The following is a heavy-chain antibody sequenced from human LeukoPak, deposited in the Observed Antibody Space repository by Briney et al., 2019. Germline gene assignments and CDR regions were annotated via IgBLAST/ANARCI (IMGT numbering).Heavy chain of an antibody. J-gene: IGHJ6*02. Sequence: GGSLRLSCAASGFSFSGYWMTWVRQAPGKGLEWVANVKSDGSEKYYVDSVKGRFTISRDNAKNSLYLQMNSLRAEDTAVYYCARLAVVAATEDPYYYKYGMDVWGQGTTVTVSS. D-gene: IGHD2-15*01. CDR1: GFSFSGYW. CDR3: ARLAVVAATEDPYYYKYGMDV. V-gene: IGHV3-7*01. CDR2: VKSDGSEK.